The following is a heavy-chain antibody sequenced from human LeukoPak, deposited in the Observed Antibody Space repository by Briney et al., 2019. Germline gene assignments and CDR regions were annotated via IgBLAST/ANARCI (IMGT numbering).Heavy chain of an antibody. CDR2: ISYDGSNK. V-gene: IGHV3-30*03. Sequence: GGSLRLSCAASGFTFSSYGMHWVRQAPAKGLEWVPVISYDGSNKYYADSVKGRFTISRDNSKNTLYLQMNRLRAEDTAVYYCARAGHSSSWHQFDYWGQGTLVTVSS. J-gene: IGHJ4*02. CDR3: ARAGHSSSWHQFDY. D-gene: IGHD6-13*01. CDR1: GFTFSSYG.